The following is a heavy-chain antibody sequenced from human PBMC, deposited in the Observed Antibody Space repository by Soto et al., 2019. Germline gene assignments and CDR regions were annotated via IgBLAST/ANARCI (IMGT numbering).Heavy chain of an antibody. V-gene: IGHV1-69*13. D-gene: IGHD2-2*01. J-gene: IGHJ6*02. Sequence: SVKVSCKASGGTFSSYAISWVRQAPGQGLKWMGGIIPIFGTANYAQKFQGRVTITADESTSTAYMELISLRSEATAVYYCARSVSFRYQLLKRGMDVGGQGTTVTVSS. CDR3: ARSVSFRYQLLKRGMDV. CDR2: IIPIFGTA. CDR1: GGTFSSYA.